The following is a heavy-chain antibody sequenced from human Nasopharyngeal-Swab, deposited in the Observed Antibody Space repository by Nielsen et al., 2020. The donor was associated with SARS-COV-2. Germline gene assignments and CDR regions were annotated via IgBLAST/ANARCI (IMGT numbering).Heavy chain of an antibody. CDR2: IYYSGST. CDR3: ARHDPHRFTIFGVVIISAFDI. Sequence: SETLSLTCTVSGGSISSYYWSWIRQPPGKGLEWIGYIYYSGSTNYNPSLKSRVTISVDTSKNQFSLKLSSVTAADTAVYYCARHDPHRFTIFGVVIISAFDIWGQGTMVTVSS. J-gene: IGHJ3*02. D-gene: IGHD3-3*01. CDR1: GGSISSYY. V-gene: IGHV4-59*08.